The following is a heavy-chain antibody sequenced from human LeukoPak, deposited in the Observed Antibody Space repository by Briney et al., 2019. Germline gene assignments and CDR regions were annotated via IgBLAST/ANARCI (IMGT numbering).Heavy chain of an antibody. J-gene: IGHJ4*02. D-gene: IGHD2-15*01. CDR2: ICPYISHT. CDR3: ANTRDSVLNEY. CDR1: GYVFTINS. Sequence: ASVYLCCSAAGYVFTINSNSMDRHRPGPGLGRKWWICPYISHTNYAPNLQNRLTMTTDTSTSTAYMELRSLRYDDTAVYYCANTRDSVLNEYWGQGTLVTVSS. V-gene: IGHV1-18*01.